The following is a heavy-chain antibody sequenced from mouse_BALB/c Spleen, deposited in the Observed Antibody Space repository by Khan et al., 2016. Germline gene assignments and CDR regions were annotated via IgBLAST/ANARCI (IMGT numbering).Heavy chain of an antibody. J-gene: IGHJ4*01. V-gene: IGHV1-54*01. CDR2: INTGSGGT. CDR3: ARYDGNYYAMDY. CDR1: GYAFTNYL. D-gene: IGHD2-3*01. Sequence: QVQLQQSGAELVRPGTSVKVSCKASGYAFTNYLIEWVKQRPGQGLEWIGVINTGSGGTNYNAKFKGKATLTADTSSSPAYMQLSSRTSDDAAVYFCARYDGNYYAMDYWGQGTSVTVSS.